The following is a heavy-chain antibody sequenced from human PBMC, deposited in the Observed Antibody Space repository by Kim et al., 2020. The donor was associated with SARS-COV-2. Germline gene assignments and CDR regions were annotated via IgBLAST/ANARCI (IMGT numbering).Heavy chain of an antibody. D-gene: IGHD3-3*01. J-gene: IGHJ2*01. Sequence: SETLSLTCTVSGGSISSSSYYWGWIRQPPGKGLEWIGSIYYSGSTYYNPSLKSRVTISVDTSKNQFSLKLSSVTAADTAVYYCARDHHTRRRWYFDLWGRGTLVTVSS. CDR1: GGSISSSSYY. V-gene: IGHV4-39*07. CDR3: ARDHHTRRRWYFDL. CDR2: IYYSGST.